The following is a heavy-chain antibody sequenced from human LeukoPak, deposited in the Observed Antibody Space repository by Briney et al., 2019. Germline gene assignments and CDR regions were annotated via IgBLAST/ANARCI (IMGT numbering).Heavy chain of an antibody. V-gene: IGHV4-30-4*01. J-gene: IGHJ3*02. D-gene: IGHD3-16*01. CDR3: ARVLPVMITFGGVTSADAFDI. CDR2: IYYSGST. CDR1: GGSISSGDYY. Sequence: SETLSLTCTVSGGSISSGDYYWSWIRQPPGKGLERIGYIYYSGSTYYNPSLKSRVTISVDTSKNQFSLKLSSVTAADTAVYYCARVLPVMITFGGVTSADAFDIWGQGTMVTVSS.